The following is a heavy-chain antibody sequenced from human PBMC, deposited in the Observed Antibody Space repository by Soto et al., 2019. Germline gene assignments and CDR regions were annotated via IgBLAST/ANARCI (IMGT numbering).Heavy chain of an antibody. CDR2: IFYSGST. CDR1: GGSITSDDYY. Sequence: QVQLQESGPGLVKPSQSLSLTCTVSGGSITSDDYYWRWIRQPPGRGLEWIGYIFYSGSTHYNPSLKSRFIISLDTSKKQVSLKLSSVTAADTAVYYCASANCGGDCSYRHDRYYFESWGQGTLVTVSS. V-gene: IGHV4-30-4*01. D-gene: IGHD2-21*02. J-gene: IGHJ4*02. CDR3: ASANCGGDCSYRHDRYYFES.